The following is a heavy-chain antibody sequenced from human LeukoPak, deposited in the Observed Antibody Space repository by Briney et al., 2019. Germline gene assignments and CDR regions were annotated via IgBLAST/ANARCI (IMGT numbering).Heavy chain of an antibody. D-gene: IGHD6-19*01. J-gene: IGHJ4*02. CDR3: ARTDSSGWYIGIGY. Sequence: GGSLRLSCAASGFTFSSYEMNWVRQAPGKGLEWVSYISSSGSNIYYADSVKGRFTISRDNAKNSLYLQMNSLRAEDTAVYYCARTDSSGWYIGIGYWGQGTLVTVSS. CDR2: ISSSGSNI. CDR1: GFTFSSYE. V-gene: IGHV3-48*03.